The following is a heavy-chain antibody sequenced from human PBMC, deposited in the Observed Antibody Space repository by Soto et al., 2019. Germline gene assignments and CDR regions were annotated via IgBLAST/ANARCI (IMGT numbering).Heavy chain of an antibody. CDR2: IIPMLGTP. V-gene: IGHV1-69*10. CDR3: AKEKSRYDRSGYYRPDY. D-gene: IGHD3-22*01. CDR1: GDTFSSYA. Sequence: SVKVSCKSSGDTFSSYAISCVRQAPGQGLEWMGGIIPMLGTPSYAQKFQDRVTITADKFTSTAYMELSGLRSEDTAVYYCAKEKSRYDRSGYYRPDYWGQGTLVTVSS. J-gene: IGHJ4*02.